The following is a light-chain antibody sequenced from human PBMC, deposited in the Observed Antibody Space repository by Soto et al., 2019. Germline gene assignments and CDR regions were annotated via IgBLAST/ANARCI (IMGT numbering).Light chain of an antibody. J-gene: IGLJ1*01. Sequence: QSVMTQPPSVSAAPGLKVTISCSGSSSNIGGNSVSWYQQLPGTAPKLLIYDDNKRPSGIPDRFSGSKSGTSGTLGITGFQTGDETDYYCGSWDSSLSAYDFGTGTKVTIL. V-gene: IGLV1-51*01. CDR1: SSNIGGNS. CDR3: GSWDSSLSAYD. CDR2: DDN.